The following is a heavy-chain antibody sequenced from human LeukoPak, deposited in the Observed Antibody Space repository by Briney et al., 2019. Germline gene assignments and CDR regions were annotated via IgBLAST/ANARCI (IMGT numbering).Heavy chain of an antibody. CDR1: GYTFTSYD. D-gene: IGHD6-6*01. CDR3: ARGAGLIAARLYYYYYYCMDV. CDR2: VNPNSGNT. V-gene: IGHV1-8*01. J-gene: IGHJ6*03. Sequence: ASVKVSCKASGYTFTSYDINWVRQATGQGLEWMGWVNPNSGNTGYAQKFQGRVTMTRNTSISTAYMELSSLRSEDTAVYYCARGAGLIAARLYYYYYYCMDVWGKGTTVTVSS.